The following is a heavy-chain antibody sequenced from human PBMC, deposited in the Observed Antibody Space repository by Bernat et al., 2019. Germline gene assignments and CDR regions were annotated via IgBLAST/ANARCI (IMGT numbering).Heavy chain of an antibody. V-gene: IGHV3-43D*04. CDR3: AKDLLRYSSSSVVDY. Sequence: EVQLVESGGVVVQPGGSLRLSCAASGFTFDDYAMHWVRQAPGKGLEWVSLISWDGGSTYYAASVNGRFTISRDNSKTSLYLQMNSLRAEDTALYYCAKDLLRYSSSSVVDYWGQGTLVTVSS. CDR1: GFTFDDYA. D-gene: IGHD6-6*01. J-gene: IGHJ4*02. CDR2: ISWDGGST.